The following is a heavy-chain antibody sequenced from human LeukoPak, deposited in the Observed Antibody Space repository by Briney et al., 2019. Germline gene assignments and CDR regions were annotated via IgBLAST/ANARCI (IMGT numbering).Heavy chain of an antibody. J-gene: IGHJ2*01. V-gene: IGHV3-7*01. CDR2: IKQDGSEK. Sequence: PGGSLRLSCAASGFTFSSYWMSWVRQAPGKGLEWVANIKQDGSEKYYVDSVKGRFTISRDNAKNSLYLQMNSLRAEDTAVYYCARDRSWGRDWYFDLWGRGTLVTVSS. D-gene: IGHD7-27*01. CDR1: GFTFSSYW. CDR3: ARDRSWGRDWYFDL.